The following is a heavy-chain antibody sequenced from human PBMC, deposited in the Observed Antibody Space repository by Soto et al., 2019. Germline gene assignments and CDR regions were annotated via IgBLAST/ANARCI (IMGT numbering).Heavy chain of an antibody. CDR2: ISTSNGYT. CDR1: GYTFTRNG. CDR3: ARVIPVELSGVYCGSPTCYINWAGWFDP. J-gene: IGHJ5*02. V-gene: IGHV1-18*01. D-gene: IGHD2-2*02. Sequence: QAQLVQSGAEEKRPGASVKVSCKASGYTFTRNGISWVRQAPGQGLEWMGWISTSNGYTDYAQKFQGRVTMTTDTSTSTAYLGLRSLRSDDTAVYFCARVIPVELSGVYCGSPTCYINWAGWFDPWGQGTLVTVSS.